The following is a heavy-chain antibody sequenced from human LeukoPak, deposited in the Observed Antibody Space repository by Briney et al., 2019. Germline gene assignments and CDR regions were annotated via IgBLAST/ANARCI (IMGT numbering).Heavy chain of an antibody. CDR2: FYYSGST. Sequence: PSETLSLTCTVSGGSISGYYWSWIRQPPGKGLEWIGYFYYSGSTSYNPSLKSRVSISVDTSKNQFSLKLTSVTAADTAVYYCARVGYTSGWRFGYWGQGTLVTVSS. J-gene: IGHJ4*02. CDR1: GGSISGYY. D-gene: IGHD6-19*01. CDR3: ARVGYTSGWRFGY. V-gene: IGHV4-59*01.